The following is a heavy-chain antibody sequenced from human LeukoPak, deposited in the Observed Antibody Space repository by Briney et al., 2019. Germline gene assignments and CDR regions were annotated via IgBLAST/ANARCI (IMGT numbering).Heavy chain of an antibody. Sequence: PGGSLRLSCAASGFIFSSYWMHWVRQAPGKGLIWVSRINSDGSTTSHADSVKGLFTISRDNAKNTLYLQMNSLRAEDTAVYYCAKDVTGWYFDLWGRGTLVTVSS. V-gene: IGHV3-74*01. D-gene: IGHD1-1*01. CDR1: GFIFSSYW. CDR2: INSDGSTT. CDR3: AKDVTGWYFDL. J-gene: IGHJ2*01.